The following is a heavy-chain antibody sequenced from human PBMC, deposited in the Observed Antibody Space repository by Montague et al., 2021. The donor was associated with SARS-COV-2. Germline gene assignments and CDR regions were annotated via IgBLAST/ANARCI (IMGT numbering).Heavy chain of an antibody. D-gene: IGHD3-3*01. J-gene: IGHJ5*02. V-gene: IGHV3-7*01. CDR3: ARDRRFLEWLPTLGCFDP. CDR1: RFTFSSYW. CDR2: IKQDGSER. Sequence: SLRLSCAASRFTFSSYWMSWVRQAPVKGLEWVANIKQDGSERYYXDSVKGRFTISRDNAKNSLYLQMNSLRAEDTAVYYCARDRRFLEWLPTLGCFDPWGQGTLVTVSS.